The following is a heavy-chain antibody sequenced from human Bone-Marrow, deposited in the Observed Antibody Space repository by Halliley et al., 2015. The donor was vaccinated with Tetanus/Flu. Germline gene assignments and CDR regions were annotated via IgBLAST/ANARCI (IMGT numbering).Heavy chain of an antibody. CDR2: IYHSGTT. D-gene: IGHD2-21*01. V-gene: IGHV4-30-2*01. CDR3: ARVDIATRYFDL. J-gene: IGHJ2*01. Sequence: TLSLTCTVSGVSITNGDFSWTWIRQTPGKGLEWVGYIYHSGTTYYNPSPKSRVSMSIDRSKNQFSLKLTSVSAADTAVYHCARVDIATRYFDLWGRGTLVSVSS. CDR1: GVSITNGDFS.